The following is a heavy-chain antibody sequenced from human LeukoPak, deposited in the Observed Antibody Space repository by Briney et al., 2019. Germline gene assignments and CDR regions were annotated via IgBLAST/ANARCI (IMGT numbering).Heavy chain of an antibody. CDR2: INTYNGDT. CDR3: ARVWWSTSSRHFDS. CDR1: GYTFTSYY. J-gene: IGHJ4*02. V-gene: IGHV1/OR15-2*02. D-gene: IGHD3-16*01. Sequence: ASVKASRKASGYTFTSYYMHWVRQAPGQGLECLGWINTYNGDTYYAQNLQGRLTMTTDTSTSTAYMELRNLRSDDTAIYYCARVWWSTSSRHFDSWGQGTLVTVSS.